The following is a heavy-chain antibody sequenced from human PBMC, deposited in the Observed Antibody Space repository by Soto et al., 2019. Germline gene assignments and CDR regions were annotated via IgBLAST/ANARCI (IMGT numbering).Heavy chain of an antibody. CDR1: GYSFTSYW. D-gene: IGHD3-22*01. Sequence: GESLKISCKGSGYSFTSYWIGWVRQMPGKGLEWMGIIYPGDSDTRYSPSFQGQVTISADKSISTAYLQWSSLKASDTAMYYCARRAIGYYDSSGYYRPLGAFDIWGQGTMVTVSS. CDR2: IYPGDSDT. V-gene: IGHV5-51*01. CDR3: ARRAIGYYDSSGYYRPLGAFDI. J-gene: IGHJ3*02.